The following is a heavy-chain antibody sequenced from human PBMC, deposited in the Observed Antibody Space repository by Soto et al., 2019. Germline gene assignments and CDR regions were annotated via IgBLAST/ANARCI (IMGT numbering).Heavy chain of an antibody. J-gene: IGHJ4*02. Sequence: GESLKISCKTSGYSFRSYWIGWVRQMPGKGLEWMGIIYPDDSNTRYSPSFQGQVTISADKSISTAFLQWSSLKAADSAMYYCARHLHSDSVHITPVRHEYWGPGTRVTVPS. CDR1: GYSFRSYW. CDR3: ARHLHSDSVHITPVRHEY. V-gene: IGHV5-51*01. D-gene: IGHD4-4*01. CDR2: IYPDDSNT.